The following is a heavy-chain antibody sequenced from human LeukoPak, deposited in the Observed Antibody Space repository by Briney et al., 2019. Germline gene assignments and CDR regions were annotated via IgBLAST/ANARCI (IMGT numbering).Heavy chain of an antibody. CDR3: ARWGEAAAGIYY. V-gene: IGHV4-59*01. J-gene: IGHJ4*02. CDR2: IYYSGST. D-gene: IGHD6-13*01. Sequence: SETLSLTCTVSGGSINSYYWSWIRQPPGKGLEWLGYIYYSGSTNYNPSLRSRITISVDTSKNEFSLRLSSVTAADTAVYYCARWGEAAAGIYYWGQGTLVTVSS. CDR1: GGSINSYY.